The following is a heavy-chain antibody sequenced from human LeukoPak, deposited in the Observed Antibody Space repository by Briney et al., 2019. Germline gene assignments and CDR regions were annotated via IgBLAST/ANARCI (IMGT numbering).Heavy chain of an antibody. CDR1: GFTFSDYY. Sequence: SGGSLRLSCAASGFTFSDYYMSWIRQAPGKGLEWVSSISSSSYYTNYADSVKGRFTISRDNAKNSLYLQMNSLRAEDTAVYYCARKKDCSSTSCYTTFDYWGQGTLVTVSS. V-gene: IGHV3-11*03. J-gene: IGHJ4*02. CDR3: ARKKDCSSTSCYTTFDY. D-gene: IGHD2-2*02. CDR2: ISSSSYYT.